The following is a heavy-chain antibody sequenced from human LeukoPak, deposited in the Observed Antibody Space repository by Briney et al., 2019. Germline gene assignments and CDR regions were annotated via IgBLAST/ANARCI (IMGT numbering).Heavy chain of an antibody. J-gene: IGHJ3*02. CDR3: ARDIAVAGTGAFDI. Sequence: GAAVKVSCKASGDTFSSYVINWVRQAPGQGLEWMGGIIPIFGTANYAQKFQGRVTTTADKSTSTAYMELSSLRSEDTGVYYCARDIAVAGTGAFDIWGQGTMVTVSS. CDR1: GDTFSSYV. D-gene: IGHD6-19*01. CDR2: IIPIFGTA. V-gene: IGHV1-69*06.